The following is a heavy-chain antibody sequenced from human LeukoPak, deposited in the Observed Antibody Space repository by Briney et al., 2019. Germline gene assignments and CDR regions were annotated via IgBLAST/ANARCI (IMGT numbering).Heavy chain of an antibody. CDR1: GGSISSYY. CDR3: ARLGSGDTMIVVVNPAFDI. Sequence: PSETLSLTCTVSGGSISSYYWSWIRQPPGKGLEWIGYIYYSGSTNYNPSLKSRVTISVDTSKNQFSLKLSSVTAADTAVYYCARLGSGDTMIVVVNPAFDIWGQGTMVTVSS. D-gene: IGHD3-22*01. CDR2: IYYSGST. V-gene: IGHV4-59*08. J-gene: IGHJ3*02.